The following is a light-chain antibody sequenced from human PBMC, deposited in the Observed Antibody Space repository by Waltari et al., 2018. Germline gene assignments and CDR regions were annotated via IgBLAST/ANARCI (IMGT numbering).Light chain of an antibody. CDR1: QSIADN. V-gene: IGKV3-15*01. CDR3: QQYNRWRPIT. J-gene: IGKJ5*01. CDR2: GAS. Sequence: VMTQSPATLSVSPGERATLSCRASQSIADNLAWYQQRRGQAPRLLIYGASTRATGVPARFTGRGSGTDFTLTISSLQSEDSAVYYCQQYNRWRPITFGLGTRLEI.